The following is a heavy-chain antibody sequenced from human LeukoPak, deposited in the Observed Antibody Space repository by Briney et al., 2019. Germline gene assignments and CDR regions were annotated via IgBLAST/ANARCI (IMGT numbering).Heavy chain of an antibody. Sequence: SETLSLTCTVSGGSISSYYWSWIRQPPGKGLEWIGYIYYSGSTNYNPSLKSRVTISVDTSKNQFSLKLSSVTAADTAVYYCAREGESGGDHFFDYWGQGTLVTVSS. V-gene: IGHV4-59*01. D-gene: IGHD2-21*02. CDR2: IYYSGST. CDR1: GGSISSYY. J-gene: IGHJ4*02. CDR3: AREGESGGDHFFDY.